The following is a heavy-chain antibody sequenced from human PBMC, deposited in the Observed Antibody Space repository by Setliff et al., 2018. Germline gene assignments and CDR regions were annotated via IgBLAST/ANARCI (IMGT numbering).Heavy chain of an antibody. Sequence: GGSLRLSCAASGFSFNTYGMHWVRQAPGEGLEWVAFVQFDGSNKYYADSVLGRFTISRDNIKNTAFLQMNSLRGEDTAVYFCASIDWGENFYNTDVWGKGTTVTVSS. V-gene: IGHV3-30*02. CDR1: GFSFNTYG. CDR3: ASIDWGENFYNTDV. D-gene: IGHD7-27*01. CDR2: VQFDGSNK. J-gene: IGHJ6*03.